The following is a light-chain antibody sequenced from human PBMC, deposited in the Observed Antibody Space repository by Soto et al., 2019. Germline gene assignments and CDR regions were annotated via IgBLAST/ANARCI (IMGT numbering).Light chain of an antibody. V-gene: IGKV1-9*01. CDR1: QGISSY. CDR3: QQYKNYRT. J-gene: IGKJ1*01. CDR2: GAS. Sequence: DIQMTQSPSSLSASVGDRVTITCRASQGISSYLGWYQQKPGKAPKLLIYGASTLQSGVPSRFRGSGSGTEFTLTISTLQPDDFATYYCQQYKNYRTFGPGTKVDI.